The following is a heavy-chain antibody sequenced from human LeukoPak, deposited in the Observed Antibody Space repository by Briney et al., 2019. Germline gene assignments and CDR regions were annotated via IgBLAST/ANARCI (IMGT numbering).Heavy chain of an antibody. V-gene: IGHV4-61*02. CDR3: ARDIVVVPASPSGYYYYYYYMDV. CDR1: GGSISSGSYY. D-gene: IGHD2-2*01. Sequence: PSETLSLTCTVSGGSISSGSYYWSWIRQPAGKGLEWIGRIYTSGSTNYNPSLKSRVTISVDTSKNQFSLKLSSVTAADTAVYYCARDIVVVPASPSGYYYYYYYMDVWGKGTTVTISS. CDR2: IYTSGST. J-gene: IGHJ6*03.